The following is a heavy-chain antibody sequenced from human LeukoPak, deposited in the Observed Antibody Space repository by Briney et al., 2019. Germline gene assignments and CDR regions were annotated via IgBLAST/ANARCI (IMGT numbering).Heavy chain of an antibody. CDR3: ARAVTRAAAGTLVGWFDP. J-gene: IGHJ5*02. CDR1: GGSISSGGYY. D-gene: IGHD6-13*01. V-gene: IGHV4-31*03. Sequence: SETLCLTCTVSGGSISSGGYYWSWIRQHPGQGLEWIGYIYYSGSTYYNPSLKSRVTISVDTSKNQFSLKLSSVTAADTAVYYCARAVTRAAAGTLVGWFDPWGQGTLVTVSS. CDR2: IYYSGST.